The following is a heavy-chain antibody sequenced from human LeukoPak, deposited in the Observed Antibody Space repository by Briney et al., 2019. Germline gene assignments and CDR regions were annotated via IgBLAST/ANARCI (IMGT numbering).Heavy chain of an antibody. Sequence: ASVKVSCKASGYTFTGYYIHWVRQAPGQGLEWMGWINPNSGGTNYAQKFQGRVTMTRDTSISTAYMELSRLRSDDTAVYYCARGLGLRFLEWLSPHAFDIWGQGTMVTVSS. V-gene: IGHV1-2*02. J-gene: IGHJ3*02. CDR3: ARGLGLRFLEWLSPHAFDI. CDR1: GYTFTGYY. CDR2: INPNSGGT. D-gene: IGHD3-3*01.